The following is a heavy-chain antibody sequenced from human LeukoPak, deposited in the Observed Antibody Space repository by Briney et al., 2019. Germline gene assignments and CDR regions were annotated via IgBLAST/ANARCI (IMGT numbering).Heavy chain of an antibody. J-gene: IGHJ4*02. D-gene: IGHD6-13*01. Sequence: GASVKVSCKASGYTFTGYYMHWVRQAPGQGLEWMGWINPNSGGTNYTQKFQGRVTMTRGTSISTAYMELSRLRSDDTAVYYCARDLGIAAAGNWGQGTLVTVSS. CDR3: ARDLGIAAAGN. CDR2: INPNSGGT. CDR1: GYTFTGYY. V-gene: IGHV1-2*02.